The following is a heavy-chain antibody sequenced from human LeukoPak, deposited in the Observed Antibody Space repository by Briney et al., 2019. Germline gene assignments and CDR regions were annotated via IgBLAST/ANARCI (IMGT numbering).Heavy chain of an antibody. CDR1: GGSISSYY. V-gene: IGHV4-59*08. D-gene: IGHD6-6*01. CDR2: IYYSGST. CDR3: ARHRPTRYYYYGMDV. J-gene: IGHJ6*02. Sequence: PSETLSLTCTGSGGSISSYYWSWIRQPPGKGLEWIGYIYYSGSTNYNPSLKSRVTISVDTSKNQFSLKLSSVTAADTAVYYCARHRPTRYYYYGMDVWGQGTTVTVSS.